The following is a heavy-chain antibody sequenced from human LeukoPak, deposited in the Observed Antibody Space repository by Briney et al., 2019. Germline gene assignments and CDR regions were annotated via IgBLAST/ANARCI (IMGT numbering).Heavy chain of an antibody. J-gene: IGHJ4*02. CDR1: EITVSSNY. V-gene: IGHV3-66*01. Sequence: GGSLRHSCAASEITVSSNYRSWVRQTPGKGLEWVSVIYSGGSTDYADTVKGRFTISRDTFMNTLYLQMNSLRAEDTAVYYCARGGPDPNGHYYAFTVWGQGTLVTVSS. CDR3: ARGGPDPNGHYYAFTV. CDR2: IYSGGST. D-gene: IGHD3-22*01.